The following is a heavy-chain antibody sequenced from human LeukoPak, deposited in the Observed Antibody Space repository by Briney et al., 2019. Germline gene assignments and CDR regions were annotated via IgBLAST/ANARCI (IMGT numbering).Heavy chain of an antibody. CDR2: IRYDGSNK. CDR3: ARGEAVAGYFDY. Sequence: PGGSLRLSCAASGFTFSSYGMHWVRQAPGKGLEWVAFIRYDGSNKYYADSVKGRFTISRDNSKNTLYLQMNSLRAKDTAVYYCARGEAVAGYFDYWGQGTLVTVSS. J-gene: IGHJ4*02. D-gene: IGHD6-19*01. CDR1: GFTFSSYG. V-gene: IGHV3-30*02.